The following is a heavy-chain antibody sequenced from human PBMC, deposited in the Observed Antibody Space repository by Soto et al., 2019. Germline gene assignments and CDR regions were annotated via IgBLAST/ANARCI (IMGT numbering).Heavy chain of an antibody. V-gene: IGHV5-10-1*03. CDR3: VRHGNGTPYYFDF. Sequence: EVQLVQSGAEVKKPGESLTISCKGSGYKFIGYCISWLRQMPGKGLEWVGRIDPSDSYTSYSPSFQGHVTISVDKSISTAYLQWRSLQASDTAKYYCVRHGNGTPYYFDFWGRGTLVPVSS. CDR1: GYKFIGYC. D-gene: IGHD1-1*01. CDR2: IDPSDSYT. J-gene: IGHJ4*02.